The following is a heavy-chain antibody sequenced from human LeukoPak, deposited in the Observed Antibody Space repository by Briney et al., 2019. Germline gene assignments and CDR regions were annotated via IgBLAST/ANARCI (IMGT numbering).Heavy chain of an antibody. V-gene: IGHV4-59*08. D-gene: IGHD6-13*01. CDR2: IYYSGST. CDR3: ARRQSSWYFDY. CDR1: GGSINSYH. J-gene: IGHJ4*02. Sequence: SETLSLTCTVSGGSINSYHWSWVRQPPGKGLEGIGYIYYSGSTSYNPSLKSRVTISVDTSKNQFSLKLSSVIAADTAVYYCARRQSSWYFDYWGQGTLVTVSS.